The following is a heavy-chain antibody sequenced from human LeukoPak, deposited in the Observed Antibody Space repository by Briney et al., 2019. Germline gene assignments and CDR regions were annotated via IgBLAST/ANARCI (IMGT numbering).Heavy chain of an antibody. CDR3: ARGGTYYYDSMAY. V-gene: IGHV1-46*01. CDR2: INPGGGST. CDR1: GYTFTTYY. Sequence: ASVEVSCKASGYTFTTYYMHWVRQAPGQGLEWMGIINPGGGSTSYAQKFQGRVTMTRDTSTNTVYMELSSLRSEDTAVYYCARGGTYYYDSMAYWGQGTLVTVSS. J-gene: IGHJ4*02. D-gene: IGHD3-22*01.